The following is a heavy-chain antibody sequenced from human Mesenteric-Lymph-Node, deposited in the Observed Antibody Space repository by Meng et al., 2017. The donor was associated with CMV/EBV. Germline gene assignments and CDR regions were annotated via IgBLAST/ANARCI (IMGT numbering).Heavy chain of an antibody. CDR3: GRSDGVN. Sequence: QVQLVQSGAEVKKPGASVKVSCKASGYISGFYIHWVRQAPGKGLGWMGRINPNSCEPKHAQKVQGRVTLARDTSISTAYMGMSQVRSDDNAMYYCGRSDGVNWGQGTLVTVSS. V-gene: IGHV1-2*06. CDR1: GYISGFY. J-gene: IGHJ4*02. CDR2: INPNSCEP. D-gene: IGHD2-8*01.